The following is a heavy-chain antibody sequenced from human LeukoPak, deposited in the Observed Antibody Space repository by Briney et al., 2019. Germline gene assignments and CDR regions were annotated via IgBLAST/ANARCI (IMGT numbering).Heavy chain of an antibody. Sequence: GGSLRLSCEASGFTFTNAWMNWVRQAPGRGLEWVSVIHNGGSTYYADSVKGRFTISRDNSKNTLYLQLNSLRVEDTAVYYCATSIVGFTYDEHFQHWGQGTLVTVSS. D-gene: IGHD1-26*01. CDR2: IHNGGST. CDR3: ATSIVGFTYDEHFQH. V-gene: IGHV3-53*01. CDR1: GFTFTNAW. J-gene: IGHJ1*01.